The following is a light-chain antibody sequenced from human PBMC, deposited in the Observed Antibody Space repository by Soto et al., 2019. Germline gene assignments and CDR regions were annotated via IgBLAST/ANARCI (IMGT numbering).Light chain of an antibody. V-gene: IGKV3-11*01. Sequence: EIVLTQSPGTLSLSPGERATLSCRASQSVDSNLAWYQHRPGQAPRLLIYQTSIRAAGIPARFSASGSGTDFTLTISDVQPEDFALYYCHQRQSWPRTFGQGTKVDIK. CDR2: QTS. J-gene: IGKJ1*01. CDR1: QSVDSN. CDR3: HQRQSWPRT.